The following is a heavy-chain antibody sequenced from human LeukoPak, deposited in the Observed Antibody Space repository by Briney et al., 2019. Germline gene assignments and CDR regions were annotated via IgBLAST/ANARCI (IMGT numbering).Heavy chain of an antibody. J-gene: IGHJ3*02. CDR3: AKAYYYDSSGYYGDAFDI. Sequence: GGSLRLSCAASGFTFSSYAMSWVRPAPGQGLEWFSALNGSGGSTYYADTVKGRFTISRDNSKNTLYLQMNSLRAEDTAVYYCAKAYYYDSSGYYGDAFDIWGQGTMVTVSS. CDR2: LNGSGGST. V-gene: IGHV3-23*01. D-gene: IGHD3-22*01. CDR1: GFTFSSYA.